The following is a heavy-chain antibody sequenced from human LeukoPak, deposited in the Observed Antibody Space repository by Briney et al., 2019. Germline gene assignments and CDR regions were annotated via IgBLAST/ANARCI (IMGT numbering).Heavy chain of an antibody. V-gene: IGHV1-18*01. CDR3: ARAGYSSSSPRTWFDP. J-gene: IGHJ5*02. D-gene: IGHD6-13*01. CDR2: ISAYNGNT. CDR1: GYTFTSYG. Sequence: ASVKVSCKASGYTFTSYGISWVRQAPGQGLEWMGWISAYNGNTNYAQKLQGRVTMTTDTSTGTAYMELRSLRSDDTAVYYCARAGYSSSSPRTWFDPWGQGTLVTVSS.